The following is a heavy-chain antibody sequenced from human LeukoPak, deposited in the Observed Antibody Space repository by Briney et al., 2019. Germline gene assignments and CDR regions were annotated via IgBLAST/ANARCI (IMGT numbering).Heavy chain of an antibody. CDR3: ARLDVVVVPSASFDN. Sequence: SETPSLTCTVSGDSISARSYYWGWIRQPPGKGLEWIATLHHSGITYYNPSLKSRVTVSADTSKNQFSLKLTSATAADTAVYYCARLDVVVVPSASFDNWGQGTLVTVSS. CDR2: LHHSGIT. CDR1: GDSISARSYY. J-gene: IGHJ4*02. D-gene: IGHD2-2*01. V-gene: IGHV4-39*01.